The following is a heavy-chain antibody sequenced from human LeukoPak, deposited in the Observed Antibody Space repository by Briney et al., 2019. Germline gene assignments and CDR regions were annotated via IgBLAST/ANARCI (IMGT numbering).Heavy chain of an antibody. D-gene: IGHD3-10*01. Sequence: SETLSLTCTVSGGSISSNSYYWGWIRQPPGKGLEWIGSIYYSGSTYYNPSLKSRVTISVDTSKNQFSLKLSSVTAADTAVYYCASTPATGSNYYYYGMDVWGQGTTVTVSS. V-gene: IGHV4-39*07. CDR2: IYYSGST. CDR1: GGSISSNSYY. CDR3: ASTPATGSNYYYYGMDV. J-gene: IGHJ6*02.